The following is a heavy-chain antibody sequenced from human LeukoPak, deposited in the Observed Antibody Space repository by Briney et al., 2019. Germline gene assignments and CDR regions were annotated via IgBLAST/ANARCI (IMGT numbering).Heavy chain of an antibody. Sequence: GRSLRLSCAASGFTFSSYGMHWVRQAPGKGLGWVAVIWYDGSNKYYADSVKGRFTISRDNSKNTLYLQMNSLRAEDTAVYYCCGGSEYYMDVWAKGTTVTVSS. V-gene: IGHV3-33*01. CDR1: GFTFSSYG. J-gene: IGHJ6*03. CDR3: CGGSEYYMDV. CDR2: IWYDGSNK. D-gene: IGHD3-16*01.